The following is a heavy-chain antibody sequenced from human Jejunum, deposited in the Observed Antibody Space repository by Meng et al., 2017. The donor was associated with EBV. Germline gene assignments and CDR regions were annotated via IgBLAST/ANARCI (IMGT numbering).Heavy chain of an antibody. Sequence: VQSGFELKSPGAAAKLSCKASGYIFTSDAINWVRQTPGHGLEWMGWINTNTGKPMYVQGFTGRFVFSLDNSVNTAYLQINSLQTDDTAVYYCARGSNWFDRWGQGTLVTVSS. J-gene: IGHJ5*02. CDR3: ARGSNWFDR. CDR2: INTNTGKP. CDR1: GYIFTSDA. V-gene: IGHV7-4-1*02.